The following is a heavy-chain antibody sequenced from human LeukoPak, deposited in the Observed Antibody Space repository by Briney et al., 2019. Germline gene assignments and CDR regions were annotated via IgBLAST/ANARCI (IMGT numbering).Heavy chain of an antibody. J-gene: IGHJ6*02. CDR3: ARLGAAPGPPHYFYYGMDV. Sequence: SETLSLTCSVSGGSISSRSCYWGWVRQPPGKGLEWIGSTYYTGSTYYNPSLRSRVSISGDTSKNQVSLKVKSVTAADTAVYYCARLGAAPGPPHYFYYGMDVWGQGTTVTVS. D-gene: IGHD6-13*01. CDR1: GGSISSRSCY. V-gene: IGHV4-39*01. CDR2: TYYTGST.